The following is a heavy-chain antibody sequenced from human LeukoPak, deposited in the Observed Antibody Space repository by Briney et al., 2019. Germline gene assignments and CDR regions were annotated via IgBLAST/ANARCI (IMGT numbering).Heavy chain of an antibody. J-gene: IGHJ4*02. CDR2: INHSGST. V-gene: IGHV4-34*01. CDR1: GGSFSSYY. D-gene: IGHD2/OR15-2a*01. CDR3: ARDQPSRYYSD. Sequence: SETLSLTCAVYGGSFSSYYWTWIRQPPGKGLEWIGEINHSGSTNYNPSLKSRVTISVDTSKNEFSLKLSSVTAADTAVYYCARDQPSRYYSDWGQGTLVTVSS.